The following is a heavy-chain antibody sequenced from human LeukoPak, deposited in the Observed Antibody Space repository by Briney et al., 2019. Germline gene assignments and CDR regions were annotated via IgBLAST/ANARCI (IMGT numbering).Heavy chain of an antibody. Sequence: PAGSLRLSCAASGCTFSTNAMDWVRQAPGKGLEWVSLISSGGTDEYYADSVKGRFTIARDNSKNTLYLQLNSLRAEDTAVYYCATDSTYYYDSGSSGPHYFDNWGQGTLVTVSS. CDR2: ISSGGTDE. J-gene: IGHJ4*02. V-gene: IGHV3-30*01. CDR3: ATDSTYYYDSGSSGPHYFDN. CDR1: GCTFSTNA. D-gene: IGHD3-10*01.